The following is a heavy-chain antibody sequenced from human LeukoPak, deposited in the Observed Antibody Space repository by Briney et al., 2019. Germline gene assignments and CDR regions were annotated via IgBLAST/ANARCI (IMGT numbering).Heavy chain of an antibody. CDR1: GYTFTNYG. D-gene: IGHD3-22*01. V-gene: IGHV1-18*01. Sequence: ASVTVSCKASGYTFTNYGIFWVRQAPGQGLEWMGWISAYSGNTNYAQKLQGRVTMTTDTSTSTSYMELESLRSDDTAVYYCAISQGSYYDTSGYLGGDYWGQGTLVTVSS. CDR2: ISAYSGNT. J-gene: IGHJ4*02. CDR3: AISQGSYYDTSGYLGGDY.